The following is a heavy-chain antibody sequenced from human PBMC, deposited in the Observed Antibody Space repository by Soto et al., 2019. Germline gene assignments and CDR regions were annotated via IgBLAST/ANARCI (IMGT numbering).Heavy chain of an antibody. CDR2: INPKFGDT. CDR1: GYTFTSYY. D-gene: IGHD3-10*01. J-gene: IGHJ6*02. CDR3: ARNMDYYYGSGSGNGHGF. Sequence: QVQLVQSGAEVKEPGDSVRVSCEASGYTFTSYYIHWVRQAPGQGLEWMGWINPKFGDTTYAQDFQGRVSMTRDMSISTVYMELSRLTSTDTAIYYCARNMDYYYGSGSGNGHGFWGQGSTVTVFS. V-gene: IGHV1-2*02.